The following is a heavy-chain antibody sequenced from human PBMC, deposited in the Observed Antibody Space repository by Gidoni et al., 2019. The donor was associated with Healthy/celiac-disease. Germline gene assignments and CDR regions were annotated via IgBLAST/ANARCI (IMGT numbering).Heavy chain of an antibody. Sequence: QVQLQQWGAGLLKPSETLSLTCAVYGGSFSGYYWSWIRQPPGKGLEWIGEINHSGSTNYNPSLKSRVTISVDTSKNQFSLKLSSVTAADTAVYYCARGGVAARFPGKRGFDYWGQGTLVTVSS. D-gene: IGHD6-6*01. CDR3: ARGGVAARFPGKRGFDY. CDR1: GGSFSGYY. J-gene: IGHJ4*02. CDR2: INHSGST. V-gene: IGHV4-34*01.